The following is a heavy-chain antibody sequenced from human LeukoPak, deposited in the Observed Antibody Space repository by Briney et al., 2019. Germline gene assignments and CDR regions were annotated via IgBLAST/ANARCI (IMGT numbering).Heavy chain of an antibody. V-gene: IGHV4-59*01. J-gene: IGHJ5*02. CDR1: GGSISSYY. CDR2: IYYSGST. Sequence: KPSETLSLTCTVSGGSISSYYWSWIRQPPGKGLEWIGYIYYSGSTNYNPSLKSRVTISVDTSKNQFSLKLSSVTAADTAMYYCARDSSYYGSGSYPWGQGTLGTVSS. D-gene: IGHD3-10*01. CDR3: ARDSSYYGSGSYP.